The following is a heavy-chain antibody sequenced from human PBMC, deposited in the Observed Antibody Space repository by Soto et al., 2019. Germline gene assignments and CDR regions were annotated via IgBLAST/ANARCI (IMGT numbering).Heavy chain of an antibody. CDR2: IYYSGST. J-gene: IGHJ5*02. CDR1: GGSISSYY. V-gene: IGHV4-59*01. Sequence: PSETLSLTCTVSGGSISSYYWSWIRQPPGKGLEWIGYIYYSGSTNYSPSLRGRVTISVDTSKNQFSLKLSSVTAADTAVYYCARVTGITIFGVVTPFDPWGQGTLVTVSS. D-gene: IGHD3-3*01. CDR3: ARVTGITIFGVVTPFDP.